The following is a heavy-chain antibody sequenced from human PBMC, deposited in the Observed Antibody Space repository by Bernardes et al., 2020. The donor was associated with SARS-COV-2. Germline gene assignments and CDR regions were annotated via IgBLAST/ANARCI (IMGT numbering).Heavy chain of an antibody. CDR1: GFTFSSYA. CDR2: ISGSGGST. D-gene: IGHD5-12*01. J-gene: IGHJ4*02. Sequence: GGSLRLSCASSGFTFSSYAMSWVRQAPGKGLEWVSAISGSGGSTYYADSVKGRFTISRDNSKNTLYLQMNSLRAEDTAVYYCAKKENMGSRGVATYFDYWGQGTLVTVSS. V-gene: IGHV3-23*01. CDR3: AKKENMGSRGVATYFDY.